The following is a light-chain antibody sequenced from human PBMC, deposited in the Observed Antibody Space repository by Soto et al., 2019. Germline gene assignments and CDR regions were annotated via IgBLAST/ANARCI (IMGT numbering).Light chain of an antibody. CDR3: QQYNNWTPAT. V-gene: IGKV3-15*01. CDR2: GTS. J-gene: IGKJ4*01. CDR1: QSISSN. Sequence: EIVMTQSPATLSVSPGERATLSCRASQSISSNLAWYQQKPGQAPRLLIYGTSTRATGIPDRFSGSGSGTEYSLTISSLQSEDFAIYYGQQYNNWTPATFGGGTKVEI.